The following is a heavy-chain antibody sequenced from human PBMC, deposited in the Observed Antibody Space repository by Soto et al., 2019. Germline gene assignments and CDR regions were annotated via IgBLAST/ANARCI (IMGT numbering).Heavy chain of an antibody. D-gene: IGHD6-6*01. CDR2: IYYSGST. CDR1: GGSISSSSYY. Sequence: SETLSLTCTVSGGSISSSSYYWGWIRQPPGKGLEWIGSIYYSGSTYYNPSLRSRVTISVDTSKNQFSLKLSSVTAADTAVYYCARHTEIAARDYNWFDPWGQGTLVTVSS. J-gene: IGHJ5*02. CDR3: ARHTEIAARDYNWFDP. V-gene: IGHV4-39*01.